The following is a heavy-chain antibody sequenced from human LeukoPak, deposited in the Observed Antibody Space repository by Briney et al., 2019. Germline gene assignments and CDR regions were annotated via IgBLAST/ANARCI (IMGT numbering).Heavy chain of an antibody. CDR3: ARDRRVSGSGSFDP. V-gene: IGHV4-38-2*02. CDR1: GYSISSGYY. J-gene: IGHJ5*02. CDR2: IYHSGST. D-gene: IGHD3-10*01. Sequence: PSETLSLTCTVSGYSISSGYYWGWIRQPPGKGLEWIGSIYHSGSTYYNPSLKSRVTISVDTSKNQFSLKLSSVTAADTAVYYCARDRRVSGSGSFDPWGQGTLVTVSS.